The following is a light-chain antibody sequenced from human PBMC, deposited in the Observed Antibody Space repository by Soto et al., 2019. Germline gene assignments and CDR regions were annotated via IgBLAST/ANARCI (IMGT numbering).Light chain of an antibody. CDR1: HSVSSSY. CDR3: QQYGSSPPYT. J-gene: IGKJ2*01. CDR2: GAS. V-gene: IGKV3-20*01. Sequence: EIVLTQSPGTQSLSPGERAALSCRASHSVSSSYLAWYQQKPGQAPRLLIYGASSRATGIPDRFSGSGSGTDFTLTICRLEPEDFAVYYCQQYGSSPPYTFGQGTKLEIK.